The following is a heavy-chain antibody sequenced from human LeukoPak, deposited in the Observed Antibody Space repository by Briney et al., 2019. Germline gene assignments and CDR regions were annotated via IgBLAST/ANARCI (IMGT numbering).Heavy chain of an antibody. J-gene: IGHJ4*02. CDR2: IYYTGST. Sequence: SETLSLTCTVSGGSISSYYWSWIRQPPGKGLEWIGCIYYTGSTNYNPSLKSRVTISVDTSKNQFSLKLSSVTAADTAVHYCATGRAYSSVDYWGQGTLVTVSS. CDR1: GGSISSYY. CDR3: ATGRAYSSVDY. V-gene: IGHV4-59*01. D-gene: IGHD6-19*01.